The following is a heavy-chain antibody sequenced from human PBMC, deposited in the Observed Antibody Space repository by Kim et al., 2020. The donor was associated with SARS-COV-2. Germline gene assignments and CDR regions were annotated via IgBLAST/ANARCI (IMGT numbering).Heavy chain of an antibody. CDR1: GFTFSSYS. J-gene: IGHJ6*02. CDR3: ARDRVDQYYYYYYGMDV. V-gene: IGHV3-48*02. Sequence: GGSLRLSCAASGFTFSSYSMNWVRQAPGKGLEWVSYISSSSSTIYYADSVKGRFTISRDNAKNSLYLQMNSLRDEDTAVYYCARDRVDQYYYYYYGMDVWGQGNSVTVSS. CDR2: ISSSSSTI.